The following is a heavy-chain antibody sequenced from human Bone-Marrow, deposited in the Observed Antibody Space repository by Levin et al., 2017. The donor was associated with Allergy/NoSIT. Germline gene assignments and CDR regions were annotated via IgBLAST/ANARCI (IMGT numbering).Heavy chain of an antibody. D-gene: IGHD6-13*01. CDR3: TTRRAAGRDN. J-gene: IGHJ4*02. CDR1: GFTFSNAW. Sequence: PGGSLRLSCAASGFTFSNAWMSWVRQAPGKGLEWVGRIKSKTDGGSKDYAEPVKGSFTISRDDSQNTLHLQMNSLKTEDTVVYYCTTRRAAGRDNWGQGTLVTVAA. CDR2: IKSKTDGGSK. V-gene: IGHV3-15*01.